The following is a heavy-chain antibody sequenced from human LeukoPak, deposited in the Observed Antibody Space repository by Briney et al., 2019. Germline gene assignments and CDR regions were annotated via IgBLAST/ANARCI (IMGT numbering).Heavy chain of an antibody. J-gene: IGHJ5*02. CDR2: IDPNGEAS. CDR1: GFTFSGCV. CDR3: AAQGGRTGAYDP. D-gene: IGHD3/OR15-3a*01. Sequence: GGSLSLSCAASGFTFSGCVMLWVRQAPGMGLEYVSSIDPNGEASYYANSVKGRFSISRDNSNNMLYLQMGSLTSADMGVYYCAAQGGRTGAYDPWGQGTLVTVAS. V-gene: IGHV3-64*01.